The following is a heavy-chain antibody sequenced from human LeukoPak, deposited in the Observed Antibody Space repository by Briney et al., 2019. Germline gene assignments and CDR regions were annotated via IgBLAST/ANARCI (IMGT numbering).Heavy chain of an antibody. J-gene: IGHJ4*02. CDR1: GFTLSTYE. Sequence: TGGSLRLSCAASGFTLSTYEMNWVRQAPGMGLEWVSYISSSSSTIHYADSVKGRLTISRDNAKNSVYLQMNSLRDEDTAVYYCASGAIVHPSFDSSSPPFDYWGQGTLVTVSS. CDR3: ASGAIVHPSFDSSSPPFDY. D-gene: IGHD6-13*01. CDR2: ISSSSSTI. V-gene: IGHV3-48*02.